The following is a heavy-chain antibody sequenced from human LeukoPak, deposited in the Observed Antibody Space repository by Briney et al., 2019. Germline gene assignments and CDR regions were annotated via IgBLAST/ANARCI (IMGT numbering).Heavy chain of an antibody. V-gene: IGHV4-39*07. J-gene: IGHJ4*02. Sequence: SETLSLTCTVSGGPISSSSYYWGWIRQPPGKGLEWIGSIDYSGSTYYKPSLKSRVTISVDTSKNQFSLKLSSVTTADTAVYYCARGRFLAGGDYFLEYWGRGTLVTVSS. CDR3: ARGRFLAGGDYFLEY. D-gene: IGHD3-10*01. CDR1: GGPISSSSYY. CDR2: IDYSGST.